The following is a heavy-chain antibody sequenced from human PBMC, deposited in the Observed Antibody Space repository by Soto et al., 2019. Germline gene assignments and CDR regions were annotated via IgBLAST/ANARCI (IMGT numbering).Heavy chain of an antibody. CDR2: TYYRSKWYS. D-gene: IGHD3-16*01. J-gene: IGHJ6*02. Sequence: SQTLSLTCAISGDGVSRNSGAWNWIRQSPSGGLQWLGRTYYRSKWYSEYAPSVKSRITTSPDTAKNQFAPQLKSVTPDDTAVYFCARDFCPLGCGSPCPIYGLDFRGQGTTVTVSS. V-gene: IGHV6-1*01. CDR1: GDGVSRNSGA. CDR3: ARDFCPLGCGSPCPIYGLDF.